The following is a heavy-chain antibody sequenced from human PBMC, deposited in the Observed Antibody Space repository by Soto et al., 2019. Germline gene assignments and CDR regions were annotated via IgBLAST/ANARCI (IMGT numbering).Heavy chain of an antibody. D-gene: IGHD2-21*02. CDR1: GGSISSSSYY. J-gene: IGHJ6*02. CDR2: IYYSGST. V-gene: IGHV4-39*01. CDR3: ARRADDYSYYYYGMDV. Sequence: SETLSLTCTVSGGSISSSSYYWGWIRQPPGKGLEWIGSIYYSGSTYYNPSLKSRVTISVDTSKSQFSLKLSSVTAADTAVYYCARRADDYSYYYYGMDVWGQGTTVTVSS.